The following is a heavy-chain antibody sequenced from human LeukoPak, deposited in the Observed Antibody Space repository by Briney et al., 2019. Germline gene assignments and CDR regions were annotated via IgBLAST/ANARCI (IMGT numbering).Heavy chain of an antibody. V-gene: IGHV3-33*01. J-gene: IGHJ4*02. D-gene: IGHD2-2*01. CDR2: IWYDGNKK. CDR3: ARGQLLFDY. CDR1: GFTFSSYG. Sequence: PGRSLRLSCAASGFTFSSYGLRWVRQAPGKGLEWVAVIWYDGNKKYYADSVKGRFTISRDNSKNTLYLQMNSLRAEDTAVYYCARGQLLFDYWGQGTLVTVSS.